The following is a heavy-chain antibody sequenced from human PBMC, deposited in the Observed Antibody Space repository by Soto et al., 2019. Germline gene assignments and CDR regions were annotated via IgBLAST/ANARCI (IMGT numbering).Heavy chain of an antibody. J-gene: IGHJ4*02. Sequence: GGSLRLSCAASGFTFSSYAMSWVRQAPGKGLEWVSAISGSGGSTYYADSVKGRFTISRDNSKNTLYLQMNSLRAEDTAVYYCARVPSGGYYAHFDYWGQGTLVTVSS. CDR1: GFTFSSYA. V-gene: IGHV3-23*01. CDR2: ISGSGGST. CDR3: ARVPSGGYYAHFDY. D-gene: IGHD3-22*01.